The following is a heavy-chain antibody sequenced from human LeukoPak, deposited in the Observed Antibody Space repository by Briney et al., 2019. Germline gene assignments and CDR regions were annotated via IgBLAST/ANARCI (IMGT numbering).Heavy chain of an antibody. J-gene: IGHJ5*02. CDR3: AREPIQLWFGLRGDNWFDP. Sequence: SETLSLTCTVSGGSISSYYWSWIRQPLGKGLEWIGYIYYSGSTNYNPSLKSRVTISVDTSKNQFSLKLSSVTAADTAVYYCAREPIQLWFGLRGDNWFDPWGQGTLVTVSS. D-gene: IGHD5-18*01. V-gene: IGHV4-59*01. CDR2: IYYSGST. CDR1: GGSISSYY.